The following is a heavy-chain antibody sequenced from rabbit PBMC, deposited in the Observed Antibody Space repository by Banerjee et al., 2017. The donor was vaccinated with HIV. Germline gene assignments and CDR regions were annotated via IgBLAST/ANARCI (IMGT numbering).Heavy chain of an antibody. CDR3: AREDTYGYAGYAYAIFNL. J-gene: IGHJ4*01. CDR1: GFSFSSSYY. CDR2: IATGSTSNT. D-gene: IGHD6-1*01. V-gene: IGHV1S40*01. Sequence: QSLEESGGDLVQPEGSLTLTCTASGFSFSSSYYMCWVRQAPGKGLEWIACIATGSTSNTYYASWVNGRFTISRSTSLNTVDLKMTSLTAADTATYFCAREDTYGYAGYAYAIFNLWGPGTLVTIS.